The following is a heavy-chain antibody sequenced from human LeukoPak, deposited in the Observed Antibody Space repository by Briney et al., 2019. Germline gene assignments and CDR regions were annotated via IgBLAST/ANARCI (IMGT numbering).Heavy chain of an antibody. CDR3: AKNAGSSSAWYLNY. CDR1: GFTFSSYA. J-gene: IGHJ4*02. CDR2: ISGTSGTR. Sequence: GGSLRLSCAASGFTFSSYAMSWVRQAPGKGLEWVSGISGTSGTRYYADSVKGRFTVSRDNSKNTLYLQMNSLRADDTAVYYCAKNAGSSSAWYLNYWGQGTLVTVSS. V-gene: IGHV3-23*01. D-gene: IGHD6-19*01.